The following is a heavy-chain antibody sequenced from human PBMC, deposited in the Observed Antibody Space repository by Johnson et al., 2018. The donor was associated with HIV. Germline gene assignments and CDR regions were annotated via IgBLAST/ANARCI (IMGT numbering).Heavy chain of an antibody. CDR3: AREQRYYYDSSGYYRGDAFDI. J-gene: IGHJ3*02. D-gene: IGHD3-22*01. CDR2: ISYAGSNN. CDR1: GFTFSSYA. V-gene: IGHV3-30-3*01. Sequence: QVQLVESGGGEVRPGRSLRLSCAASGFTFSSYAMHWVRQAPGKGLEWVAVISYAGSNNYYADSVHGRFTISRDNSKNTLYLQMNSVRAEDTAVYYCAREQRYYYDSSGYYRGDAFDIWGQGTMVTVSS.